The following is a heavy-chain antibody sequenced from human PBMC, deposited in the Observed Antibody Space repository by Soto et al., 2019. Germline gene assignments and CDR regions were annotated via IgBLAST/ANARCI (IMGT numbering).Heavy chain of an antibody. D-gene: IGHD1-1*01. J-gene: IGHJ4*02. CDR2: MNRNSGNT. CDR3: ARAGWLDWNLSY. Sequence: QVQLVQSGAEVKNPGASVKVSCKASGYTFTSYDINWVRQATGQGLEWMGWMNRNSGNTGYAQRFQGRVTMTRNTSISTAYMELSSLRSEDTAVYYCARAGWLDWNLSYWGQGNLVTVSS. V-gene: IGHV1-8*01. CDR1: GYTFTSYD.